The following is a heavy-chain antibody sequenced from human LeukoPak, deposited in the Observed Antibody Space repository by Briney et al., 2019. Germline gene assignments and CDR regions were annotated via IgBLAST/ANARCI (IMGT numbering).Heavy chain of an antibody. V-gene: IGHV4-39*01. CDR1: GGSISSSSYY. J-gene: IGHJ4*02. Sequence: SETLSLTCTVSGGSISSSSYYWGWIRQPPGKGLEYIGNIYYSGTTYYNPSLESRVTLSVDTSKNQFSLKLSSVTAADTAVYYCARTQSGTYSYYFDSWGQGTLVTVSS. CDR3: ARTQSGTYSYYFDS. CDR2: IYYSGTT. D-gene: IGHD1-26*01.